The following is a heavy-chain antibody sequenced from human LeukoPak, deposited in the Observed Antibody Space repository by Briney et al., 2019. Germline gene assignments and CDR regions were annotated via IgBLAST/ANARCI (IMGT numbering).Heavy chain of an antibody. V-gene: IGHV4-34*01. J-gene: IGHJ6*03. D-gene: IGHD3-3*01. CDR1: GGSFSGYY. CDR2: INHSGST. CDR3: ASTIFGVEAPKNYYYYYMDV. Sequence: PSETLSLTCAVYGGSFSGYYWSWIRQPPGKGLEWIGEINHSGSTNYNPSLKSRVTISVDTSKNQFSLKLSSVTAADTAVYYCASTIFGVEAPKNYYYYYMDVWGKGTTVPVSS.